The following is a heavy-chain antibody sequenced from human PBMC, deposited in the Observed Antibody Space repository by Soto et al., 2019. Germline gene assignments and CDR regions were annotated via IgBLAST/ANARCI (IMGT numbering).Heavy chain of an antibody. D-gene: IGHD3-22*01. V-gene: IGHV3-48*03. CDR1: GFTFSTYE. Sequence: EVQLVESGGGLVQPGGSLRLSCAASGFTFSTYEMNWVRQAPGRGLGWVSYISSSGSTIHYADSVKGRFTISRDNAKNSLYLQMNSLRAEDTAIYYCARRGLGYHYDSGDYYVSLDAFDIWGQGTMVTVSS. J-gene: IGHJ3*02. CDR3: ARRGLGYHYDSGDYYVSLDAFDI. CDR2: ISSSGSTI.